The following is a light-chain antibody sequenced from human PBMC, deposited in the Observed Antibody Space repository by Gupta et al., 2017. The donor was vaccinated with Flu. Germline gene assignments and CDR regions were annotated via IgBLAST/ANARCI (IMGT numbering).Light chain of an antibody. CDR1: QLISTY. Sequence: IXMXXXPXSXSACVGDGVTITCRTTQLISTYLNWYQQKPGKVPKVLIYSVSTLQSGVPSRFSGSGSGTEFTLTISSLQPEDFATYYCQQSYSNPRTFGQGTKV. CDR2: SVS. CDR3: QQSYSNPRT. V-gene: IGKV1-39*01. J-gene: IGKJ1*01.